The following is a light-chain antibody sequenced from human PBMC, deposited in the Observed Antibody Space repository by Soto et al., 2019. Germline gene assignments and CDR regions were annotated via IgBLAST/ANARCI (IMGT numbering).Light chain of an antibody. CDR3: QQYNNWPPLWT. V-gene: IGKV3-15*01. CDR2: GAS. Sequence: EIVMTQSPATLSVSPGERATLSCRASQSVSSNLAWYQQKPGQAPRLLIYGASTRATGIPARFSGSGSGTEFTLTISSLQSEDFEGYYCQQYNNWPPLWTFGQGTKVEIK. J-gene: IGKJ1*01. CDR1: QSVSSN.